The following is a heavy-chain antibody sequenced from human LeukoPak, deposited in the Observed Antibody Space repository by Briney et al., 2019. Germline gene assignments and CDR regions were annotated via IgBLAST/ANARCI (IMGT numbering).Heavy chain of an antibody. CDR2: ISYDGSNK. J-gene: IGHJ4*02. CDR3: AKDMVRGVIKRGYFDY. V-gene: IGHV3-30*18. Sequence: GGSLRLSCVASGFTFSNYGMHWVRQAPGKGLEWVAVISYDGSNKYYADSVKGRFTISRDNSKNTLYLQMNSLRAEDTAVYYCAKDMVRGVIKRGYFDYWGQGTLVTVSS. CDR1: GFTFSNYG. D-gene: IGHD3-10*01.